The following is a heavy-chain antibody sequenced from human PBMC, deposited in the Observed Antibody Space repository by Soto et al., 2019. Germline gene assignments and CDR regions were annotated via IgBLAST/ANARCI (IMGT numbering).Heavy chain of an antibody. CDR1: GFTFSDYY. D-gene: IGHD6-19*01. V-gene: IGHV3-11*01. Sequence: QVQLVASGGGLVKPGASLRLSCAASGFTFSDYYMSWIRQAPGKGRKWVSYISSSGSIIYYADSVKGRFTISRDNAKNSLYLQMNSLGSVDTAVYYCARGRRDSVWYYDSWGQGTLVTVSS. CDR3: ARGRRDSVWYYDS. CDR2: ISSSGSII. J-gene: IGHJ4*02.